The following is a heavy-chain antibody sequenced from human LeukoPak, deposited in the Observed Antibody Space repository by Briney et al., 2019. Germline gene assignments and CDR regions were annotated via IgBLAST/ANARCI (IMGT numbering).Heavy chain of an antibody. Sequence: GGSLRLSCAASGFTVSSNYMSWVRQAPGKGLERVSVIYSGGSTYYADSVKGRFTISRDNSKNTLYLQMNSLRAEDTAVYYCARENPATARLFDYWGQGTLVTVSS. J-gene: IGHJ4*02. D-gene: IGHD2-21*02. CDR1: GFTVSSNY. CDR3: ARENPATARLFDY. V-gene: IGHV3-53*01. CDR2: IYSGGST.